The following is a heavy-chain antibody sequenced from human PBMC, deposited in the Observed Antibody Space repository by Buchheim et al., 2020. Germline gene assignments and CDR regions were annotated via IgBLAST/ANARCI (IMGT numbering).Heavy chain of an antibody. V-gene: IGHV3-23*01. D-gene: IGHD2-2*01. CDR3: AKSIVVPAAYNGVFDH. CDR2: TSGSDGAT. J-gene: IGHJ4*02. Sequence: EVQLLESGGGLVQPGGSLRLSCAASGFSFSTYPMAWVRQAPGKGLEWVSATSGSDGATYYADSVTGRFTISRDNSTNTLSLQMNSLRAEDTAVYYCAKSIVVPAAYNGVFDHWGQGAL. CDR1: GFSFSTYP.